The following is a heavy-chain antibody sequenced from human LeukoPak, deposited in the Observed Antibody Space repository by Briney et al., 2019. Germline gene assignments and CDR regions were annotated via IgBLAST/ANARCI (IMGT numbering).Heavy chain of an antibody. V-gene: IGHV4-59*12. CDR1: GDSINTYY. J-gene: IGHJ6*03. CDR2: IYYTGSD. D-gene: IGHD2-21*01. CDR3: ACGVPHSYYHMDV. Sequence: PSETLSLTCTVYGDSINTYYWNWIRQPPGKGLEWIAHIYYTGSDSYNPSLKSRATISVDTSKNQFSRSLSSVTAADTAVYYCACGVPHSYYHMDVRGKGNTVAVSS.